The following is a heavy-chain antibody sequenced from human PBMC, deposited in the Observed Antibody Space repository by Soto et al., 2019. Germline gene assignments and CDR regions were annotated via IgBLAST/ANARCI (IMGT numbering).Heavy chain of an antibody. CDR3: ARRSYYPPCVDY. Sequence: SETLSLTCTVSGGSISSSSYYWGWIRQPPGKGLEWIGSIYYSGSTYYNPSLKSRVTISVDTSKNQFSLKLSSVTAADTAVYYCARRSYYPPCVDYWGQGTLVTVSS. D-gene: IGHD3-16*01. CDR1: GGSISSSSYY. J-gene: IGHJ4*02. CDR2: IYYSGST. V-gene: IGHV4-39*01.